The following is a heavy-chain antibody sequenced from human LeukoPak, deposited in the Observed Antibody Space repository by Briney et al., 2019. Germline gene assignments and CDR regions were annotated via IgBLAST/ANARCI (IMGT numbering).Heavy chain of an antibody. D-gene: IGHD1-26*01. CDR1: GGSISSSNW. CDR3: ATLYSGSYSWFDP. V-gene: IGHV4-4*02. Sequence: SGTLSLTCAVSGGSISSSNWWSWVRQPPGKGLEWIGEIYHSGSTNYNPSLKSRVTISVDKSKNQFSLKLSSVTAADTAVYYCATLYSGSYSWFDPWGQGTLVTVSS. J-gene: IGHJ5*02. CDR2: IYHSGST.